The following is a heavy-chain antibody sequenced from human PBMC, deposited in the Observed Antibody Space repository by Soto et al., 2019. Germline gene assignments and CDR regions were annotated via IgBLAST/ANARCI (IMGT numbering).Heavy chain of an antibody. CDR1: GFTVSSNF. D-gene: IGHD4-17*01. V-gene: IGHV3-53*01. CDR2: IYSGGST. CDR3: AKNLWDYGDFGY. Sequence: EVQLVESGGGLIQPGGSLRLSCVASGFTVSSNFMSWVRQAPGKGLEWVSGIYSGGSTYYADSLKGRFTISRDHSKNTLYLQMNSLRAEDTAVYYCAKNLWDYGDFGYWGQGTLVTVSS. J-gene: IGHJ4*02.